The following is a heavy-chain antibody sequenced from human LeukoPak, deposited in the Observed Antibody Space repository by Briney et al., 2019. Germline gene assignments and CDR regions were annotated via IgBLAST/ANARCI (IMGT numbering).Heavy chain of an antibody. V-gene: IGHV4-61*02. CDR3: ARESSLLRSTDY. CDR2: LYTSGST. Sequence: SETLSLTCTVSGGSISSGSYYWSWIRQSAGKGLEWIGRLYTSGSTNYNPSLKSRVIISVDTSKNQFSLKLSSVTAADTAVYYCARESSLLRSTDYWGQGTLVTVSS. D-gene: IGHD3-3*01. J-gene: IGHJ4*02. CDR1: GGSISSGSYY.